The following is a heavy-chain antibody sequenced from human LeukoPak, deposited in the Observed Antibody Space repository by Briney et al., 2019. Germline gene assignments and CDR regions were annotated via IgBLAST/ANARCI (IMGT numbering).Heavy chain of an antibody. D-gene: IGHD3-3*01. Sequence: GGSLRLSCAASGFTFSSYAMHWVRQAPGKGLEWVAVISYDGSNKYYADSVKGRFTISRDNSKNTLELQMNSLRAEDTAVYYCARPRLARAVFGVVIPLDYYYMDVWGKGTTVTVSS. CDR3: ARPRLARAVFGVVIPLDYYYMDV. CDR2: ISYDGSNK. J-gene: IGHJ6*03. CDR1: GFTFSSYA. V-gene: IGHV3-30-3*01.